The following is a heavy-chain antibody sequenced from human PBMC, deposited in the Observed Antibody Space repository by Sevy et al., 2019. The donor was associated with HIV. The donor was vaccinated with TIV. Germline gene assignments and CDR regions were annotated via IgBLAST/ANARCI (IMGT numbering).Heavy chain of an antibody. Sequence: ASVKVSCRTSGYTFTHYRLNWVRQAPGQGLEWMGWITTYNRYTYYAQQLQGRVTITRDTSTTTTYMELRSLTSDDTAIYFCARGDYAWDYWGQGTLVTVSS. V-gene: IGHV1-18*01. CDR2: ITTYNRYT. J-gene: IGHJ4*02. CDR3: ARGDYAWDY. D-gene: IGHD4-17*01. CDR1: GYTFTHYR.